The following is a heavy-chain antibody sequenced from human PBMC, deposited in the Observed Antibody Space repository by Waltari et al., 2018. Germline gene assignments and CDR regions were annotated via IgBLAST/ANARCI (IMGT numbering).Heavy chain of an antibody. J-gene: IGHJ6*02. V-gene: IGHV3-48*03. CDR3: ARSQSVVVPTEDYYYYYGMDV. D-gene: IGHD2-2*01. CDR2: ISSSGSTI. Sequence: EVQLVESGGGLVQPGGSLRLSCAASGFTFSSYEMNWVRQAPGQGLEWVSYISSSGSTIYYADSVKGRFTISRDNAKNSLYLQMNSLRAEDTAVYYCARSQSVVVPTEDYYYYYGMDVWGQGTTVTVSS. CDR1: GFTFSSYE.